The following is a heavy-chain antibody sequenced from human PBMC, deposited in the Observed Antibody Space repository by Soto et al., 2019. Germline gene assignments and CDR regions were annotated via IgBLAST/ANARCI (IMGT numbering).Heavy chain of an antibody. CDR1: GIAISNDNYH. Sequence: PSETLSLTCTVSGIAISNDNYHWGWIRQPPGKGLEWIGSIFYTGNTYYKSSLESRITISVDTSKNQFSLNLRSVTAADTAVYYCVRLLDPLKYFDWMSHDFWGQGTQVTVS. CDR3: VRLLDPLKYFDWMSHDF. J-gene: IGHJ4*02. CDR2: IFYTGNT. D-gene: IGHD3-9*01. V-gene: IGHV4-39*01.